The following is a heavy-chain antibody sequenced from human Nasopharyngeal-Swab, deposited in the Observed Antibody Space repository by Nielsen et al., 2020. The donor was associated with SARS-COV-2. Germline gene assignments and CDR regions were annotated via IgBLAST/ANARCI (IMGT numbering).Heavy chain of an antibody. J-gene: IGHJ3*02. Sequence: SETLSLTCTVSGGSISSYYWSWIRQPPGKGLEWIGYIYYSGSTNYNPSLKSRVTIPVDTSKNQFSLKLSSVTAADTAVYYCARQYYYDSSGYDDAFDIWGQGTMVTVSS. CDR1: GGSISSYY. V-gene: IGHV4-59*08. D-gene: IGHD3-22*01. CDR3: ARQYYYDSSGYDDAFDI. CDR2: IYYSGST.